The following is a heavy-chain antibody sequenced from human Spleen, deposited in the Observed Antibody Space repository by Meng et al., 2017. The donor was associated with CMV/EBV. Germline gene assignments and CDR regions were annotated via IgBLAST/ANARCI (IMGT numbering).Heavy chain of an antibody. Sequence: GFTFSSYAMSWVRQAPGKGLEWVSAISGSGGTTYYADSVKGRFTISRDNSKNTLFVQMNSLRVEDTAVYYCAKDWEDIGVCYGYFDYWGQGTLVTVSS. J-gene: IGHJ4*02. D-gene: IGHD2-21*01. CDR3: AKDWEDIGVCYGYFDY. CDR2: ISGSGGTT. V-gene: IGHV3-23*01. CDR1: GFTFSSYA.